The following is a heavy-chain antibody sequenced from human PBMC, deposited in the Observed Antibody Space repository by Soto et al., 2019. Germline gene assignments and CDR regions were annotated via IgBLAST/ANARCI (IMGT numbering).Heavy chain of an antibody. Sequence: QVQLVQSGAEVKKPGSSVKVSCKASGGTFSSYAISWVRQAPGQGLEWLGGIIPIFGTANYAQKFQGRVTITADECTSTADMELRSLRSEDTAVYYGASGGYSYGWRDAFDIWGQGTMVTVSS. CDR3: ASGGYSYGWRDAFDI. V-gene: IGHV1-69*01. J-gene: IGHJ3*02. D-gene: IGHD5-18*01. CDR1: GGTFSSYA. CDR2: IIPIFGTA.